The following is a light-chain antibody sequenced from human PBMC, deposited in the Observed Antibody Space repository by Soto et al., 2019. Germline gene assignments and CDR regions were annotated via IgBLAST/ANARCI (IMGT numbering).Light chain of an antibody. CDR3: QQYNNWRS. Sequence: EIVMTQSPATLSVSPGARATLSCRASQSIRTNIAWYQQKPGQAPRLLIYDASTRATGIPARFSGSGSGTEFTLTIRSLQSEDFAVYYCQQYNNWRSFGQGTKVDIK. CDR1: QSIRTN. V-gene: IGKV3D-15*01. CDR2: DAS. J-gene: IGKJ1*01.